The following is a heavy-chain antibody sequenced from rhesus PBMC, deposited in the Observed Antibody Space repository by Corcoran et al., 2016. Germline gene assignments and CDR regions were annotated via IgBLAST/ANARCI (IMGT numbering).Heavy chain of an antibody. D-gene: IGHD6-31*01. CDR3: ARDPRGIPVAGTLDY. CDR2: SDGKPRGA. V-gene: IGHV4-80*01. CDR1: GASISSHW. Sequence: QVQLQESGPGLVKPSETLSLTCTVSGASISSHWWTWIRQPPGKGLEWIGESDGKPRGATYPPALKGRVTISRDTSKTRFSLKLSSVTAADTAIYYCARDPRGIPVAGTLDYWGQGVLVTVSS. J-gene: IGHJ4*01.